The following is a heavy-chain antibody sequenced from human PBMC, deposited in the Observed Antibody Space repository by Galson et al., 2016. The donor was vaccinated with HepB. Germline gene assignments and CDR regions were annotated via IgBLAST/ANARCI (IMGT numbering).Heavy chain of an antibody. V-gene: IGHV4-39*01. D-gene: IGHD5-18*01. CDR3: ASGAGMVTEIDY. CDR2: IYYSGTT. J-gene: IGHJ4*02. Sequence: SETPSLTCSVSGGSISRSSYYWGWIRQPPGKGLEWIGSIYYSGTTYHNPSLGGRVTISVDTSKNQFSLKLSSVTAADTAVYYCASGAGMVTEIDYWGQGTLVTVSS. CDR1: GGSISRSSYY.